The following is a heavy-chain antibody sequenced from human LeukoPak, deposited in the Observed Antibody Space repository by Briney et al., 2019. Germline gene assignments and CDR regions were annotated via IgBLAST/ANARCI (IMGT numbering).Heavy chain of an antibody. CDR2: IWYDGSNK. D-gene: IGHD2-15*01. CDR3: ASELRSGHMGLDAFDI. J-gene: IGHJ3*02. Sequence: PGRSLRLSCAASGFTFSSYGMHWVRQAPGKGLEWVAVIWYDGSNKYYADSVKGRFTISRDNSKNTLYLQMNSLRAEDTAVYYCASELRSGHMGLDAFDIWGQGTMVTVSS. V-gene: IGHV3-33*01. CDR1: GFTFSSYG.